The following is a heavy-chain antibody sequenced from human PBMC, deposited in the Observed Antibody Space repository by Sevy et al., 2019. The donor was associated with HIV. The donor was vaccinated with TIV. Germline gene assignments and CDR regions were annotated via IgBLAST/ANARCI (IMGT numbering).Heavy chain of an antibody. V-gene: IGHV3-23*01. D-gene: IGHD2-15*01. Sequence: GGSLRLSCAASGFTFSSYAMSWVRQAPGKGLEWVSAISGSGGSTYYADSVKGRFTISRDNSKDTLYLQMNSLRAEDTAVYYCAKGARCSGGRCHSRGAFDIWGQRTMVTVSS. CDR1: GFTFSSYA. CDR2: ISGSGGST. CDR3: AKGARCSGGRCHSRGAFDI. J-gene: IGHJ3*02.